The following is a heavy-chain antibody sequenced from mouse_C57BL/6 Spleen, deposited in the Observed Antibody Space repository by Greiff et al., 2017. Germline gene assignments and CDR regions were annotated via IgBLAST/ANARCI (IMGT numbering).Heavy chain of an antibody. V-gene: IGHV1-80*01. D-gene: IGHD4-1*01. CDR2: IYPGDGDT. CDR1: GYAFSSYW. Sequence: QVQLQQSGAELVKPGASVKISCKASGYAFSSYWMNWVKQRPGKGLEWIGQIYPGDGDTNYNGKFKGKATLTADKSSSTAYMQLSSLTSEDSAVYFCARERELGRDAMDYWGQGTSVTVSS. CDR3: ARERELGRDAMDY. J-gene: IGHJ4*01.